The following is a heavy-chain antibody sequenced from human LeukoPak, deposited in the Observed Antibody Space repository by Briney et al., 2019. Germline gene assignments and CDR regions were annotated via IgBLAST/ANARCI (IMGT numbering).Heavy chain of an antibody. D-gene: IGHD1-26*01. CDR1: GGSISSHY. Sequence: PSETLSLTCTVSGGSISSHYWSWIRQPPGKGLEWIGYIYYGGSTNYNPSLKRRVTIPVDTSKNQFSLKLSSVTAADTAVYHCARAVELKFDYWGQGTLVTVSS. V-gene: IGHV4-59*11. J-gene: IGHJ4*02. CDR2: IYYGGST. CDR3: ARAVELKFDY.